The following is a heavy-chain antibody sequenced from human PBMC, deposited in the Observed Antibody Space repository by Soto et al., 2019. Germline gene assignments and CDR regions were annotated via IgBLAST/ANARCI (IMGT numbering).Heavy chain of an antibody. CDR3: AKDWGLGYCSSTSCRGPGFFDY. J-gene: IGHJ4*02. D-gene: IGHD2-2*01. CDR2: ISYDGSNK. V-gene: IGHV3-30*18. CDR1: GFTFSSYG. Sequence: GGSLRLSCAASGFTFSSYGMHWVRQAPGKGLEWVAIISYDGSNKYYADSVKGRFTISRDNSKNTLYLQMNSLRAEDTAVYYCAKDWGLGYCSSTSCRGPGFFDYWGQGTLVTVSS.